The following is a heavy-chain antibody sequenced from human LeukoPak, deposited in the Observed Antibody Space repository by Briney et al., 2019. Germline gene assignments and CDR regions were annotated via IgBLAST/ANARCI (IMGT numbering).Heavy chain of an antibody. CDR1: GFTVTTDH. J-gene: IGHJ3*01. V-gene: IGHV3-23*01. CDR3: AKDSYVSGRPLHTFDV. CDR2: ISGDGAST. Sequence: GGSLRLSCAASGFTVTTDHMSWVRQPPGKGLEWVSGISGDGASTHYAESVKGQFTISRDNSQNTLFLQMNSLRVEGTAIYYCAKDSYVSGRPLHTFDVWGQGTMVTVSS. D-gene: IGHD3-10*01.